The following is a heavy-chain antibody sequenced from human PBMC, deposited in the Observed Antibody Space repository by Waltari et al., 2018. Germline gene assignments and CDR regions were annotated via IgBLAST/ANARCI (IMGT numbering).Heavy chain of an antibody. CDR3: ARRRYYYDSSGHYYDY. Sequence: QVQLQESGPGLVKSSETLSLTCTVSGGSISSYYWSWTRQPPGKGLEWIGYIYYSGNTNYNPSLKSRVTISIDTSKNQFSLKLSSVTAADTAVYYCARRRYYYDSSGHYYDYWGQGTLVTVSS. D-gene: IGHD3-22*01. CDR1: GGSISSYY. V-gene: IGHV4-59*08. J-gene: IGHJ4*02. CDR2: IYYSGNT.